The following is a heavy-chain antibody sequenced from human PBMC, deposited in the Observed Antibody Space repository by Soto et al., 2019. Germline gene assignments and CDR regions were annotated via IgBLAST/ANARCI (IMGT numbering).Heavy chain of an antibody. Sequence: EVQLLESGGGLVQPGGSLRLSCAASGFTFSSYAMSWVRQAPGKGLEWVSAISGSGGSTYYADSVKGRFTISRDNSKNTLYLQMNSLRAEDTAVYYCAKETGELLDQHDAFDIWGQGTMVTVSS. CDR3: AKETGELLDQHDAFDI. D-gene: IGHD3-10*01. CDR2: ISGSGGST. CDR1: GFTFSSYA. V-gene: IGHV3-23*01. J-gene: IGHJ3*02.